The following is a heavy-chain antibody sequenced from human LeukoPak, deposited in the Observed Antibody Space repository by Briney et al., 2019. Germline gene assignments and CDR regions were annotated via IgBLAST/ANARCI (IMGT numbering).Heavy chain of an antibody. D-gene: IGHD3-16*01. V-gene: IGHV3-53*01. Sequence: GGSLRLSCTVSGFTVSSDSMSWVRQAPGKGLEWVSFIYSGGSTHYSDSVKGRFTISRDNSKNTLYPQMNSLRAEDTAVSYCARRAGAYSHPYDYWGQGTLVSVSS. J-gene: IGHJ4*02. CDR1: GFTVSSDS. CDR2: IYSGGST. CDR3: ARRAGAYSHPYDY.